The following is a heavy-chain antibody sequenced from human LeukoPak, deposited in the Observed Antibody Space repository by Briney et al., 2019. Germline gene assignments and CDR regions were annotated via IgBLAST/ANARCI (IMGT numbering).Heavy chain of an antibody. CDR3: ARDRSDFWSGAGWFDP. V-gene: IGHV1-18*01. J-gene: IGHJ5*02. D-gene: IGHD3-3*01. CDR1: GYTFTSYG. CDR2: ISAYNGNT. Sequence: ASVKVSCKASGYTFTSYGISWVRQAPGQGLEWMGWISAYNGNTNYAQKLQGRVTMTTDTSTSTAYMELSSLRSEDTAVYYCARDRSDFWSGAGWFDPWGQGTLVTVSS.